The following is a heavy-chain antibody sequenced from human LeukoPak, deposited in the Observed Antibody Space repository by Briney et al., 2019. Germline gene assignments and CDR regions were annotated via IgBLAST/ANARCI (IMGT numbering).Heavy chain of an antibody. D-gene: IGHD4-23*01. CDR2: IYYSGST. J-gene: IGHJ5*02. V-gene: IGHV4-59*01. CDR1: GGSISSYY. CDR3: AKVSGGNSDWFDP. Sequence: SETLSLTCTVSGGSISSYYWSWIRQPPGKGLEWIGYIYYSGSTNYNPSLKSRVTISVDTSKNQLSLKLSSVTAADTAVYYCAKVSGGNSDWFDPWGQGTLVTVSS.